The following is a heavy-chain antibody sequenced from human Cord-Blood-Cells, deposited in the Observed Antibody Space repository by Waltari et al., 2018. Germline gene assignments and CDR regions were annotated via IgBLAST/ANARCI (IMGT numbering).Heavy chain of an antibody. CDR2: IYYIGST. V-gene: IGHV4-39*01. CDR1: GLSISISSYY. Sequence: HLQLQESGPGLVKPSETLSLTCPVSGLSISISSYYRGRIRHPPGKGLEWIGSIYYIGSTYYQPSLKSRVTISVDTSKNQFSLKLSYVTAADTAVYYCARLSGNYYGMDVWGQGTTVTVSS. D-gene: IGHD3-10*01. J-gene: IGHJ6*02. CDR3: ARLSGNYYGMDV.